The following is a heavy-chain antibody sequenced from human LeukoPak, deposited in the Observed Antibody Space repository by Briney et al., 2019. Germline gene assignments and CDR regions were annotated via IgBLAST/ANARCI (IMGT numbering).Heavy chain of an antibody. V-gene: IGHV3-7*02. Sequence: GGSLRLSCAASGFTFSSYWMSWVRQAPGKGLEWVANIKQDGSDKNYVVSVKGRFTISKDNAKNLLSLEMNGLRAEDTAVYYCATYKHQLRTVYFDYWGQGTLVTVSS. CDR2: IKQDGSDK. J-gene: IGHJ4*02. CDR3: ATYKHQLRTVYFDY. D-gene: IGHD1-1*01. CDR1: GFTFSSYW.